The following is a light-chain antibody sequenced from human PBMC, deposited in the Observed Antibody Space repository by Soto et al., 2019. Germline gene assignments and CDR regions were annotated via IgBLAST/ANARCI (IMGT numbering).Light chain of an antibody. Sequence: QSALTQPASASGSPGQSITISCTGTSSDVGGYNYVSWYQQHPGKAPQLMIYDVSNRPSGVSNRFSGSKSGNTASLTISGLQADDEADYFGSSYTSSSAPSAVFGGGTQLTVL. J-gene: IGLJ7*01. CDR2: DVS. CDR3: SSYTSSSAPSAV. V-gene: IGLV2-14*01. CDR1: SSDVGGYNY.